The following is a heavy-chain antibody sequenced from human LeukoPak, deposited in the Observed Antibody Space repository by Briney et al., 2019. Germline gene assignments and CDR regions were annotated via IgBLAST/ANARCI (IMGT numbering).Heavy chain of an antibody. V-gene: IGHV4-39*01. CDR2: IYYSGST. D-gene: IGHD3-16*01. Sequence: SETLSLTCTVSGGSISSSSYYWGWIRQPPGKGPEWIGSIYYSGSTYYNPSLKSRVTISVDTSKNQFSLKLSSVTAADTAVYYCARGGKDNWFDPWGQGTLVTVSS. CDR1: GGSISSSSYY. J-gene: IGHJ5*02. CDR3: ARGGKDNWFDP.